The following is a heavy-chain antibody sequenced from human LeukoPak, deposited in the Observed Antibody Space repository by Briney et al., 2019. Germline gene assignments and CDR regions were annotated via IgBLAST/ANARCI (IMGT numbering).Heavy chain of an antibody. V-gene: IGHV3-74*01. J-gene: IGHJ4*02. CDR1: GFXFSSYW. CDR3: ATGGRGWLRLGIDY. Sequence: GGSLRLSCAASGFXFSSYWIHWVRQAPGKGLVWVSRINSDGSSTSYADSVKGRFTISRDNAKNTLYLQMNSLRAEDTAVYYCATGGRGWLRLGIDYWGQGTLVTVSS. CDR2: INSDGSST. D-gene: IGHD5-12*01.